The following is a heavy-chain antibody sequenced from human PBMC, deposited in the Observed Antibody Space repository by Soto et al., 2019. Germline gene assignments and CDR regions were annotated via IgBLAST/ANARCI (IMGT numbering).Heavy chain of an antibody. CDR1: GFTFSTSA. CDR3: AKSRGVPAPHPLDY. D-gene: IGHD2-2*01. J-gene: IGHJ4*02. CDR2: ISGIGGST. V-gene: IGHV3-23*01. Sequence: GGSLRLSCAASGFTFSTSAMSWVRQAPGKGLEWVSSISGIGGSTHYAGSVKGRFTISRDNSKNTLYLQMNSLRAEDTATYYCAKSRGVPAPHPLDYWGQGTLVTVSS.